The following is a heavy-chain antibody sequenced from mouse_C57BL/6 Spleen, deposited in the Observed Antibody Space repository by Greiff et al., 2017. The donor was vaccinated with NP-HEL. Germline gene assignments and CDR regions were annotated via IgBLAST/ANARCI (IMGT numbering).Heavy chain of an antibody. Sequence: EVKLVESGGGLVQPGGSLSLSCAASGFTFTDYYMSWVRQPPGKALEWLGFIRNKANGYTTEYSASVKGRFTISRDNSQSILYLQMNALRAEDSATYYCARYMGDYPFWAMDYWGQGTSVTVSS. J-gene: IGHJ4*01. CDR3: ARYMGDYPFWAMDY. V-gene: IGHV7-3*01. D-gene: IGHD2-4*01. CDR2: IRNKANGYTT. CDR1: GFTFTDYY.